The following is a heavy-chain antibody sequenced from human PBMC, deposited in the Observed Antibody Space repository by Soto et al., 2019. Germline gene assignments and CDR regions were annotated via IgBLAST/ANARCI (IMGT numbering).Heavy chain of an antibody. D-gene: IGHD3-3*01. J-gene: IGHJ5*02. Sequence: PSDTLSLTCXVYCGSFSGYYCIWILRPPGKGLEWIGEINHSGSTNYNPSLKSRVTISVDTSKNQFSLKLSSVTAADTAVYYCAPRRGYYSLSWFEPWGQGTLVTVSS. V-gene: IGHV4-34*01. CDR1: CGSFSGYY. CDR2: INHSGST. CDR3: APRRGYYSLSWFEP.